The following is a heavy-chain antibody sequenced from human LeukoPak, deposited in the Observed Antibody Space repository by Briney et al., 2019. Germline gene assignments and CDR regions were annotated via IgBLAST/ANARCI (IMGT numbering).Heavy chain of an antibody. Sequence: GASVKVSCKASGYTFTGYYIHWVRQAPGQGLEWMGRINPNTGGTDYAQKFQGRVTMTRDTSITTAYMELSRLTSDDTAIYYCAKVPPSITAAGNWLGPWGQGALVTASS. J-gene: IGHJ5*02. D-gene: IGHD6-13*01. CDR1: GYTFTGYY. CDR3: AKVPPSITAAGNWLGP. V-gene: IGHV1-2*06. CDR2: INPNTGGT.